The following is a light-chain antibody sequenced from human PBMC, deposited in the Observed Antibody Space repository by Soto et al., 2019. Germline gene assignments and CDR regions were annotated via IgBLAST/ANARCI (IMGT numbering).Light chain of an antibody. V-gene: IGKV1-5*03. Sequence: DIQMTQSPSTLSASVGDRVTITCRASQSISSWLAWYQQKPGKAPKLLIYKASNLEGGVPTRFSGIGSRTEVTLTISSLQPDDFATYYCQQYNGYSRACGPGTKVELK. CDR1: QSISSW. CDR3: QQYNGYSRA. CDR2: KAS. J-gene: IGKJ1*01.